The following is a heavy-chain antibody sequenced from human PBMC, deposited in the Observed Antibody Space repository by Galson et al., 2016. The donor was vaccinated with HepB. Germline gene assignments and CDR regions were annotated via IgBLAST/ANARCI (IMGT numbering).Heavy chain of an antibody. CDR1: GFTLSNYA. V-gene: IGHV3-23*01. Sequence: SLRLSCAASGFTLSNYAMNWVRQAPGEGLEWVSAISGFGGSTYYSDSVKGRFTISRDSSNNTLYLQMDSLRAEDTAVYYCARVMSVSDAFDIWGQGTMVTVSS. D-gene: IGHD4-11*01. CDR2: ISGFGGST. J-gene: IGHJ3*02. CDR3: ARVMSVSDAFDI.